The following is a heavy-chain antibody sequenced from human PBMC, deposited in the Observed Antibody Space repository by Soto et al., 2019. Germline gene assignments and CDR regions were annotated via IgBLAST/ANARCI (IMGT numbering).Heavy chain of an antibody. CDR2: IYYSGST. CDR1: GGSISSYY. J-gene: IGHJ4*02. D-gene: IGHD1-7*01. Sequence: SETLSLTCTVSGGSISSYYWSWIRQPPGKGLEWIGYIYYSGSTNYNPSLKSRVTVSVDTSKNQFSLKLSSVTAADTAVYYCARMSRWNYYFDYWGQGTLVTVSS. CDR3: ARMSRWNYYFDY. V-gene: IGHV4-59*01.